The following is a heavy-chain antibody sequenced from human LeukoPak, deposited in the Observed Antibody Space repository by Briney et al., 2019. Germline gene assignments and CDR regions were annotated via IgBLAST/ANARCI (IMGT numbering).Heavy chain of an antibody. CDR2: ISSSSSYI. V-gene: IGHV3-21*01. J-gene: IGHJ4*02. D-gene: IGHD3-16*01. CDR1: GFTFSSYS. CDR3: ASSDYDYVWQRVDY. Sequence: GGSLRLSCAASGFTFSSYSMNWVRQAPGKGLEWVSSISSSSSYIYYADSVKGRFTISRDNSKNTLYLQMSSLRAEDTAVYYCASSDYDYVWQRVDYWGQGTLVTVSS.